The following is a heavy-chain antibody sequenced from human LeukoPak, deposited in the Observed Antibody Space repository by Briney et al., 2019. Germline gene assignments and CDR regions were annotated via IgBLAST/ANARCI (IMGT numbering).Heavy chain of an antibody. D-gene: IGHD6-19*01. V-gene: IGHV4-59*08. CDR1: GGSISSYY. CDR3: ARHGDSSRGWYFDY. CDR2: MYNSGIT. Sequence: SETLSLTCTVSGGSISSYYWSWIRQPPGRGLGGIGYMYNSGITNYNPSLRSRVTISVDTSKNQFSLRLRSVTAADTAVYYCARHGDSSRGWYFDYWGQGTLVTVSS. J-gene: IGHJ4*02.